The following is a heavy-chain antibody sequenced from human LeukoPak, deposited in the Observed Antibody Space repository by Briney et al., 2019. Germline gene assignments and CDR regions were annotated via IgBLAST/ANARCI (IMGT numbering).Heavy chain of an antibody. CDR2: INPNSGGT. V-gene: IGHV1-2*04. J-gene: IGHJ4*02. D-gene: IGHD6-19*01. CDR1: GYTFTGYY. Sequence: ASVKVSCKASGYTFTGYYMHWVRQAPGQGLEWMGWINPNSGGTNYAQKFQGWVTMTRDTSISTAYMELSRLRSDDTAVYYCARRFGSSGWYYFDYWGQGTLVTVSS. CDR3: ARRFGSSGWYYFDY.